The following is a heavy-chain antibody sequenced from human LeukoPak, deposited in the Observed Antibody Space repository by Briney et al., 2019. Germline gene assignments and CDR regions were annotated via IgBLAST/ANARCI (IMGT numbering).Heavy chain of an antibody. CDR3: SKASIQEYYFDY. V-gene: IGHV3-9*01. D-gene: IGHD5-18*01. Sequence: GGSLRLSCAASGFTFDDYAMHWVRQAPGKGLEWVSGISWNSGSIGYADSVKGRFTISRDNAKNSLYLQMNSLRAEDTAFYYCSKASIQEYYFDYWAQGTLVTVSS. CDR2: ISWNSGSI. CDR1: GFTFDDYA. J-gene: IGHJ4*02.